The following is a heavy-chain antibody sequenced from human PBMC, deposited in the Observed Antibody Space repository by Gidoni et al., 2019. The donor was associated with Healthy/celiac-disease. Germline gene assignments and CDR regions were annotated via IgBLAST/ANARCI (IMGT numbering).Heavy chain of an antibody. V-gene: IGHV4-38-2*01. J-gene: IGHJ5*02. Sequence: QVQLQESGPGLVTPSETLSLTCAVSGYSISSGYYWGWIRQPPGKGLEWIGSIYHSGSTYYNPSLKSRVTISVDTSKNQFSLKLSSVTAADTAVYYCARVVGATTSENWFDPWGQGTLVTVSS. CDR1: GYSISSGYY. CDR2: IYHSGST. CDR3: ARVVGATTSENWFDP. D-gene: IGHD1-26*01.